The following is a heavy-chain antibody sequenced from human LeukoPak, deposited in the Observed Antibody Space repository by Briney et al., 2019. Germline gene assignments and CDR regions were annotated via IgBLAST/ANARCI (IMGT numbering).Heavy chain of an antibody. Sequence: GGSLRLSCAASGFTFSDYHMSWIRQSPGKGLEWLSFISSGGSAIYYADSVKGRFTISRDNAKNSLYLQMNSLRAEDTAVYYCARGYSNSWSPFDYWGQGTLVTVSS. V-gene: IGHV3-11*01. CDR1: GFTFSDYH. CDR3: ARGYSNSWSPFDY. CDR2: ISSGGSAI. D-gene: IGHD6-13*01. J-gene: IGHJ4*02.